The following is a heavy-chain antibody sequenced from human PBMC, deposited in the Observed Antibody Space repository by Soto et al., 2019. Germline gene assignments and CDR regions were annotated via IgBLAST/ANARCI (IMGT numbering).Heavy chain of an antibody. D-gene: IGHD3-10*01. J-gene: IGHJ4*02. CDR3: AKVSRKGSAIDFDY. V-gene: IGHV1-8*01. Sequence: QVQLVQSGAELKKPGASVKVSCKASGYTFSNYDMNWVRQAIGQGPEWIGWVNPNNGDTGYAQKFQGRVTLTTVISTTTAYMELTSLRSEDTAIYYCAKVSRKGSAIDFDYWGQGTLITVSS. CDR2: VNPNNGDT. CDR1: GYTFSNYD.